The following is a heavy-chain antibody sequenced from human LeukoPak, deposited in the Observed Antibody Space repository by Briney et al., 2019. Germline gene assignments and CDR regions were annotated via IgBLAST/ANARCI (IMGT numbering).Heavy chain of an antibody. J-gene: IGHJ4*02. V-gene: IGHV6-1*01. CDR2: TYYRSKWYN. D-gene: IGHD2-15*01. CDR1: GGSLSSNTSA. Sequence: SQTLSLTFAISGGSLSSNTSAWNCIRQSPSRGLEWLGRTYYRSKWYNGYAVSVTGRITINPDTSKNQFSLQLNSATPQDMAVHYCARALESGDSYYFDYWGQGTLVTVSS. CDR3: ARALESGDSYYFDY.